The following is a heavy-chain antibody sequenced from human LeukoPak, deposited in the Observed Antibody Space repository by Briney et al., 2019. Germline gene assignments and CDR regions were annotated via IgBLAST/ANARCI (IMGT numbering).Heavy chain of an antibody. CDR1: GFSFSSDS. Sequence: GGSLRLSCAASGFSFSSDSMNWVRQAPGKGLEWVSYISSSSNFIYYADSVKGRFTISRDNAKNSLYLQVNSLRDEDTAVYYCAREWDGMDVWGQGTTVTVSS. J-gene: IGHJ6*02. CDR2: ISSSSNFI. V-gene: IGHV3-48*02. CDR3: AREWDGMDV. D-gene: IGHD1-26*01.